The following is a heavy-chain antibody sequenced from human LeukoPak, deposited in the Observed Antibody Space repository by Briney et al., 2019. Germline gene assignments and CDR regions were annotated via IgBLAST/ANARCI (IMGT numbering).Heavy chain of an antibody. Sequence: GGSLRLSCAASGFTFSNYGMHWVRQGPGKGLEWVGFIRYDGSNKYYADSVKGRFTISRDNSKNTLYLQMNSLRAEDTAVYYCAKDRTYYGSGAYAFDIWGQGTMVTVSS. J-gene: IGHJ3*02. D-gene: IGHD3-10*01. CDR2: IRYDGSNK. V-gene: IGHV3-30*02. CDR1: GFTFSNYG. CDR3: AKDRTYYGSGAYAFDI.